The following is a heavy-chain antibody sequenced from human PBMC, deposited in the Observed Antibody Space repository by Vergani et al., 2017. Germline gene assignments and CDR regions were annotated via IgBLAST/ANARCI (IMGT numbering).Heavy chain of an antibody. J-gene: IGHJ4*02. CDR2: ISPIFGKT. V-gene: IGHV1-69*13. CDR1: GGTFSSYS. CDR3: ARGKVTGTDLYFDY. Sequence: QVQLVQSGAEVKKPGSSVKVSCKAPGGTFSSYSISWVRQAPGQGLVWMGRISPIFGKTDYVKKFQDRFTITADESTTTVYMELTNLRSEDTALYYCARGKVTGTDLYFDYWGQGTVVTVSS. D-gene: IGHD1-20*01.